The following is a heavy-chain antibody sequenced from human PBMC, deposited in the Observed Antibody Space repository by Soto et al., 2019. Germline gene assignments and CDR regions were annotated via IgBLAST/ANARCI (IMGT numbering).Heavy chain of an antibody. CDR3: AREKRHNSLGGRFGMDV. CDR2: IGSRGGNS. D-gene: IGHD1-1*01. V-gene: IGHV3-21*01. Sequence: EVQLVESGGGLVKPGGSLRLSCAVSGFIFSDFSMNWVRQAPGKGLEWVAAIGSRGGNSFYADTVKGRFIISRDNAKTSLDLQINSLRAEDTAVYYCAREKRHNSLGGRFGMDVWGQGATVTGS. CDR1: GFIFSDFS. J-gene: IGHJ6*02.